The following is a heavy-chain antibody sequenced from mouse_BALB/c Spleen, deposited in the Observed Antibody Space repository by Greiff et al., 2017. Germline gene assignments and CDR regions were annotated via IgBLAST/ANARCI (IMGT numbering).Heavy chain of an antibody. CDR3: ARGNDGLSWFAY. D-gene: IGHD2-3*01. J-gene: IGHJ3*01. CDR2: INSNGGST. Sequence: EVKLVESGGGLVQPGGSLKLSCAASGFTFSSYGMSWVRQTPDKRLEMVATINSNGGSTYYPDSVKGRFTISRDNAKNTLYLQMRSLKSEDTAMYYCARGNDGLSWFAYWGQGTLVTVSA. CDR1: GFTFSSYG. V-gene: IGHV5-6-3*01.